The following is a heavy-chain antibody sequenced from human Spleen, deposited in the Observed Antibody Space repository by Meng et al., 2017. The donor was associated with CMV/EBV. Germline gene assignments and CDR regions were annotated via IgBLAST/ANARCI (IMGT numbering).Heavy chain of an antibody. D-gene: IGHD4-17*01. CDR2: INHSGST. V-gene: IGHV4-34*01. Sequence: VQRQQWGAGLLKPSETLSLTCAVYGGSFSGYYWSWIRQPPGKGLEWIGEINHSGSTNYNPSLKSRVTISVDTSKNQFSLKLSSVTAADTAVYYCARSYGDYNFDYWGQGTLVTVSS. CDR3: ARSYGDYNFDY. CDR1: GGSFSGYY. J-gene: IGHJ4*02.